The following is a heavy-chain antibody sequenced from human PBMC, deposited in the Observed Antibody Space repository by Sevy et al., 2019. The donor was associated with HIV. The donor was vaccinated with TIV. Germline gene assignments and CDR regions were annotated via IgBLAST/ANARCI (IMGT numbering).Heavy chain of an antibody. CDR3: ARDLRATGAFDI. Sequence: ASMKVSCKASGYTFTSYGISWVRQAPGQGLEWMGWISAYNGNTNYAQKLQGRVTMTTDTSTSTAYMELRSLRSDDTAVYYCARDLRATGAFDIWGQGTMVTVSS. J-gene: IGHJ3*02. V-gene: IGHV1-18*01. D-gene: IGHD3-10*01. CDR2: ISAYNGNT. CDR1: GYTFTSYG.